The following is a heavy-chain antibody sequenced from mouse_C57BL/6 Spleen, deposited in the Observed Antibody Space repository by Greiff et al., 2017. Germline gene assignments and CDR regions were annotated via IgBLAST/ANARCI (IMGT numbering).Heavy chain of an antibody. CDR1: GYTFTSYW. V-gene: IGHV1-52*01. CDR2: IDPSDSET. Sequence: QVQLQQPGAELVRPGSSVKLSCKASGYTFTSYWMHWVKQRPIQGLEWIGNIDPSDSETHSNQKFKDKATLTVDKSSITAYMQLSSLTSEDSAVYYCARNYGSSPGYWGQGTTLPVSS. D-gene: IGHD1-1*01. J-gene: IGHJ2*01. CDR3: ARNYGSSPGY.